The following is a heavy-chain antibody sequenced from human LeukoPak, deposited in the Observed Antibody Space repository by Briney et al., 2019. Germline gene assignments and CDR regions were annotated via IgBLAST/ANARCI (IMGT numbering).Heavy chain of an antibody. D-gene: IGHD5-18*01. CDR1: GFTFSSYG. Sequence: PGRSLRLSCAASGFTFSSYGMHWVRQAPGKGLEWVAVIWYDGSNKYYADSVKGRVTISRDNSKNTLYLQMNSLRAEDTAVYYCAKGPYVDTAMVDSGYYYYMDVWGKGTTVTVSS. J-gene: IGHJ6*03. CDR3: AKGPYVDTAMVDSGYYYYMDV. CDR2: IWYDGSNK. V-gene: IGHV3-33*06.